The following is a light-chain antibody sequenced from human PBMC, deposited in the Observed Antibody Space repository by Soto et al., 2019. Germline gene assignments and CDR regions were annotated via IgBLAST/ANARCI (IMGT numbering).Light chain of an antibody. V-gene: IGKV1-27*01. CDR1: QGILTY. Sequence: DIQMTQSPSSLSASVGDRVSITCRASQGILTYLAWYQQKPGQVPELLIQAASTLQLGVPSRFSGSGSGTEFTLTINSLQPEDVATYYCQKYDSAPWTFGQGTKVDI. CDR3: QKYDSAPWT. J-gene: IGKJ1*01. CDR2: AAS.